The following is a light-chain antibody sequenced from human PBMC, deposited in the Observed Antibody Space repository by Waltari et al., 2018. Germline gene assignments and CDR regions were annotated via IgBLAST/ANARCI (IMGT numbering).Light chain of an antibody. V-gene: IGLV3-21*02. CDR1: NIGNKT. CDR3: QIWDSSSDPWV. J-gene: IGLJ3*02. Sequence: SYVLTQSPSVSVAPGQTATITWGGNNIGNKTVHWYQQKSGQAPVLVVSDDSDRPSGIPERFSGSNSGNTATLNISRVEAGDEADYYCQIWDSSSDPWVFGGGTKLTVL. CDR2: DDS.